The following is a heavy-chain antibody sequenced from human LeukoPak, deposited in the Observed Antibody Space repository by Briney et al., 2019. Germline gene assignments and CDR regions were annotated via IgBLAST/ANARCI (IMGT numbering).Heavy chain of an antibody. CDR1: GFTFSTYG. J-gene: IGHJ4*02. V-gene: IGHV3-33*01. CDR2: VWYDGSNK. CDR3: ARAVTSGGVIVPFDY. D-gene: IGHD3-16*02. Sequence: GRSLRLSCAASGFTFSTYGMNWVRQAPGKGLEWVAVVWYDGSNKYYADSMKGRFTISRDNSKNTLYLQINSLRAEDTAVYYCARAVTSGGVIVPFDYWGQGTLVTVSS.